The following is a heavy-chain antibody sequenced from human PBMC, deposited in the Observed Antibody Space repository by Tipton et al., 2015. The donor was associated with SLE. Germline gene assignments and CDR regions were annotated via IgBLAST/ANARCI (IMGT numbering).Heavy chain of an antibody. V-gene: IGHV4-34*01. CDR1: GGSITTYY. CDR2: VNDSGTT. D-gene: IGHD2-15*01. CDR3: ARDLVTSGNCYFRICSGGYSFDY. Sequence: TLSLTCTVSGGSITTYYWNWIRQPPGKGLEWIGEVNDSGTTNYNPSLKSRVTISVDTSKNQFSLKLNSLTAADTALYYCARDLVTSGNCYFRICSGGYSFDYWGQGTLVTVSS. J-gene: IGHJ4*02.